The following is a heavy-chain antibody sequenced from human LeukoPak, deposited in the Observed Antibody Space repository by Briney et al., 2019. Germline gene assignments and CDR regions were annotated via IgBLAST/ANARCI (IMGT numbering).Heavy chain of an antibody. CDR1: GYTLSGYY. Sequence: ASVKVSCKASGYTLSGYYIHWVRQAPGQGLEWMGWINPNSGDTKYAQKFQGRVTMTRDMSTSTVYMELSSLRSEDTAVYYCARIYDYGYWGQGTLVAVSS. CDR2: INPNSGDT. V-gene: IGHV1-2*02. D-gene: IGHD4-17*01. CDR3: ARIYDYGY. J-gene: IGHJ4*02.